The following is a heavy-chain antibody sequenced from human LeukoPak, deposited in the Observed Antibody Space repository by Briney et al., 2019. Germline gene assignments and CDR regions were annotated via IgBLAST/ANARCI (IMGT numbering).Heavy chain of an antibody. D-gene: IGHD2-15*01. CDR3: AREATPATYFYCSGGSCYSDY. CDR1: GYTFASSV. V-gene: IGHV1-18*01. J-gene: IGHJ4*02. Sequence: ALGRVSCTASGYTFASSVIICVGQAPGQGGGGMGGMGAYNGKTDYAQTLQSRVTMTTDPSTSTAYMELRSLSSDDTPAYSCAREATPATYFYCSGGSCYSDYWGQGTLVTASS. CDR2: MGAYNGKT.